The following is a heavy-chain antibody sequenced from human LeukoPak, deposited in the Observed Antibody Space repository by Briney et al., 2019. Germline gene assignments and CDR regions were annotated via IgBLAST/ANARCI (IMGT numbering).Heavy chain of an antibody. J-gene: IGHJ4*02. CDR3: ARRFYDDYGDPSRFDY. CDR1: GGSFSGYY. D-gene: IGHD4-17*01. CDR2: INHSGST. Sequence: SETLSLTCAVYGGSFSGYYWSWIRQPPGKGLEWIGEINHSGSTNYNPSLKSRVTISVDTSKNQFSLKLSSVTAADTAVYYCARRFYDDYGDPSRFDYWGQGTLVTVSS. V-gene: IGHV4-34*01.